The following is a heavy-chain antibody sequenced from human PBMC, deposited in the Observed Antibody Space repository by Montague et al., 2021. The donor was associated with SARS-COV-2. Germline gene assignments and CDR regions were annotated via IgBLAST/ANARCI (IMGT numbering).Heavy chain of an antibody. CDR1: GDSISSSSYY. CDR3: VRVTHTRCAWPYYMDV. D-gene: IGHD2-2*01. V-gene: IGHV4-39*01. J-gene: IGHJ6*03. CDR2: INNRWNT. Sequence: SETLSLTCTVSGDSISSSSYYWSWIRQPPGKGLVWNGFINNRWNTYNNPSLRSRVSISVDTSKNQFSLNVMSVTAADTGLFYCVRVTHTRCAWPYYMDVWGQGTPVTVS.